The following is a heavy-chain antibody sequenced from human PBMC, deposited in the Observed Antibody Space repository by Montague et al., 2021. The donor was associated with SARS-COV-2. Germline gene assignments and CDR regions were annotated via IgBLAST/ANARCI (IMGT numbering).Heavy chain of an antibody. CDR2: IYSSGGT. CDR1: GGSISNYY. V-gene: IGHV4-4*07. Sequence: SETLSLTCTVSGGSISNYYWSWIRQPAGKGLEWIGRIYSSGGTNXKPSLKSRISMSVDTSKNQFSLKRSSVTAADTAIYYCARYYSHCSGGSCVFDYWGQGTLVTVSS. D-gene: IGHD2-15*01. CDR3: ARYYSHCSGGSCVFDY. J-gene: IGHJ4*02.